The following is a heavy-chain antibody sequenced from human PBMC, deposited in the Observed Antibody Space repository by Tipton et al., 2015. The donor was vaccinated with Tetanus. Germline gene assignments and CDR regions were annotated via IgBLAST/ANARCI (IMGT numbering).Heavy chain of an antibody. D-gene: IGHD2-8*01. Sequence: VQLVQSGGEVKKPGESLKISCKGSGYIFNNYWIGWVRQKPGKGLEWVGIIYPGYSDTRYSPSCQGQVTISLDKSIHTAYLQWSSLKASDTSMFYCARAHCTDGVCNFDFWGQGALVTVAS. CDR2: IYPGYSDT. CDR3: ARAHCTDGVCNFDF. J-gene: IGHJ4*02. V-gene: IGHV5-51*01. CDR1: GYIFNNYW.